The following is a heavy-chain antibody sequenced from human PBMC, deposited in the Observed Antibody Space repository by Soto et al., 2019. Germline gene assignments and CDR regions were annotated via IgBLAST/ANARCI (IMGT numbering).Heavy chain of an antibody. Sequence: ASVKVSCKASGYTFTSYYMHWVRQAPGQGLEWMGIINPSGGSTSYAQKFQGRVTMTRDTSTSTVYMELSSLRSEDTAVYYCAAGGVGYCSGGSCLDAFDIWGQGTMVTVSS. CDR1: GYTFTSYY. J-gene: IGHJ3*02. V-gene: IGHV1-46*01. CDR2: INPSGGST. D-gene: IGHD2-15*01. CDR3: AAGGVGYCSGGSCLDAFDI.